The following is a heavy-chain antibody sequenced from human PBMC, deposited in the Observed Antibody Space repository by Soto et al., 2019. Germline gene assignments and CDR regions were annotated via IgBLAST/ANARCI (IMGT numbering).Heavy chain of an antibody. CDR1: GFSFINYG. CDR2: ITKTGRST. Sequence: PWGSLRLSCATSGFSFINYGINCFRHSPGKWLEWVSGITKTGRSTFIADSVRGRFTISRDNLKNIMYLQMNSLRVDDTALYYCTKDAEAYDFAFDKWGQGTMVTVSS. V-gene: IGHV3-23*01. CDR3: TKDAEAYDFAFDK. J-gene: IGHJ3*02. D-gene: IGHD3-3*01.